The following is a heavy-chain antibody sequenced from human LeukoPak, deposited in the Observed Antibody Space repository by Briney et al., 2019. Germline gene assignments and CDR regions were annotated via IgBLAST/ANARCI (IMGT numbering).Heavy chain of an antibody. CDR3: ARDAMIVVVITTEAAFDI. V-gene: IGHV1-46*01. J-gene: IGHJ3*02. CDR1: GYTFTSYY. Sequence: ASVKVSCKASGYTFTSYYMHWVRQAPGQGLEWMGIINPSGGSTSYAQKFQGRVTMTRDTSTSTVYMELSSLRSEGTAMYYCARDAMIVVVITTEAAFDIWGQGTMVTVSS. CDR2: INPSGGST. D-gene: IGHD3-22*01.